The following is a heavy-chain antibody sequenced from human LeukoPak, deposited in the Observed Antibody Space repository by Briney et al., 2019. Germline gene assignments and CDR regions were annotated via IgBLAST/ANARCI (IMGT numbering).Heavy chain of an antibody. Sequence: SETLSLTCTVSGGSISSGGYYWSWIRQPAGKGLEWIGRIFTSGSTNYNPSLKSRVTISVDRPKNRFSLKLSSVTAADTAVYYCARQRFRMITFGGVIVENWFDPWGQGTLVTVSS. CDR3: ARQRFRMITFGGVIVENWFDP. CDR1: GGSISSGGYY. J-gene: IGHJ5*02. D-gene: IGHD3-16*02. V-gene: IGHV4-61*02. CDR2: IFTSGST.